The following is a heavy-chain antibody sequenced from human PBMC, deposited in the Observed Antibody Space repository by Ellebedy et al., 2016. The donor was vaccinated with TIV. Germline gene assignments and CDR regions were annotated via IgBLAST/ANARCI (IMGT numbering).Heavy chain of an antibody. J-gene: IGHJ4*02. D-gene: IGHD3-3*01. CDR2: IYHSGST. V-gene: IGHV4-4*02. CDR1: GGSISSYNW. Sequence: SETLSLTCAVSGGSISSYNWWSWVRQPPGKGLEWIGEIYHSGSTNYNPSLKSRVTISVDKSKNQFSLKLSSVTAADTAVYYCARLFAVVDKRGGYWGQGTLVTVSS. CDR3: ARLFAVVDKRGGY.